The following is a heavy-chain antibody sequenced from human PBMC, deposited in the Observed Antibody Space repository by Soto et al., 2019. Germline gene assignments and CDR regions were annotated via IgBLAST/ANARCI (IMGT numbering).Heavy chain of an antibody. D-gene: IGHD2-2*01. V-gene: IGHV3-33*01. CDR2: IWSDGSNK. J-gene: IGHJ4*02. CDR3: ARDYLVVPHRVIDY. CDR1: GFTFSSYG. Sequence: QVQLGDSGGGVVQPGRSLRLSCAASGFTFSSYGMHWVRQAPGKGLAWVAVIWSDGSNKYYADSVKGRFTISRDNSKKPLYLQMNSVRAEGTAVYYCARDYLVVPHRVIDYWGQGTLVTFSS.